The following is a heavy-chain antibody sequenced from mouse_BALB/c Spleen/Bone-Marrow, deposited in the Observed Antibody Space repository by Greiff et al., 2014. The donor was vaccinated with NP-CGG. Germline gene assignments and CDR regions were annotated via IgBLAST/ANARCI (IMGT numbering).Heavy chain of an antibody. D-gene: IGHD2-13*01. CDR1: GYAFSSYW. J-gene: IGHJ4*01. CDR2: IYPGDGDT. CDR3: ARWYGDPHFAMDY. V-gene: IGHV1-80*01. Sequence: VQLQQSGAELVRPGSSVKISCKASGYAFSSYWMNWVKQRPGQGLEWIGQIYPGDGDTNYNGNFKGKATLTADKSSSTAYMQLSSLTSEDSAVYFCARWYGDPHFAMDYWGPGTSVTASS.